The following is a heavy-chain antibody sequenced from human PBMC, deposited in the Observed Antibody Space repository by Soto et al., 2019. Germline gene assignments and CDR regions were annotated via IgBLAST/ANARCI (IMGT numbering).Heavy chain of an antibody. D-gene: IGHD3-10*01. V-gene: IGHV2-5*01. J-gene: IGHJ4*02. CDR1: GFPLTTSGVG. CDR3: ANRYRYGHGEAGFHF. Sequence: SGPPLANPTQTLTLTCSFSGFPLTTSGVGVGWIRLPPGKALEWLALIYCNDDKAYSPSLKSRLTITKDTSQNQVVLTMTNMDPVYTSTYYGANRYRYGHGEAGFHFWGQGTQVTVS. CDR2: IYCNDDK.